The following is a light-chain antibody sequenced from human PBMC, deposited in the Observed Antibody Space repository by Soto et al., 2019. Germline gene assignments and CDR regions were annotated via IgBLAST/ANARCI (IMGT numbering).Light chain of an antibody. CDR1: DPNIGRNT. CDR3: AAWDDSLNGVA. CDR2: NPD. J-gene: IGLJ3*02. V-gene: IGLV1-44*01. Sequence: QSVLSQAPSVSGTPGHTVSISCSGSDPNIGRNTDNWYQQVPGTDTKRLIYNPDQRPSGVPGRFSGCKSVTSASLAISGLQSGDECEYYCAAWDDSLNGVAFGGGTKVTVL.